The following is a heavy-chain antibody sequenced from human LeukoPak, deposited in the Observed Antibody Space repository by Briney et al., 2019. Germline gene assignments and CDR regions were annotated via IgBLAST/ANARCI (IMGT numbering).Heavy chain of an antibody. D-gene: IGHD6-25*01. Sequence: ASVKVSCKVSGYTLTELSMHWVRQAPGKGLEWMGGFDPEDGETIYAQKFQGRVTMTEDTPTDTAYMELSSLRSEDTAVYYCATEAAVGTLDHHLFDYWGQGTLVAVSS. CDR3: ATEAAVGTLDHHLFDY. V-gene: IGHV1-24*01. CDR1: GYTLTELS. CDR2: FDPEDGET. J-gene: IGHJ4*02.